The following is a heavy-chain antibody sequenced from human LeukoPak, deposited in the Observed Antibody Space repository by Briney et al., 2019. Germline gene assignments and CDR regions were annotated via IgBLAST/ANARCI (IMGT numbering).Heavy chain of an antibody. CDR3: ARFAYGDHDY. CDR2: ISSSSSTI. Sequence: PGGSLRLSCAASGFTFSSYSMNWVRQAPGKGLEWVSYISSSSSTIYYADSVKGRFTISRDNAKNSLYLQMNSLRAEDTAVYYCARFAYGDHDYWGQGTLVTVSS. CDR1: GFTFSSYS. V-gene: IGHV3-48*01. J-gene: IGHJ4*02. D-gene: IGHD4-17*01.